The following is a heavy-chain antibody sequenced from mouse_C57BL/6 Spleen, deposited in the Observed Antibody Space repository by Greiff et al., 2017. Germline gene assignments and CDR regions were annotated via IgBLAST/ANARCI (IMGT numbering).Heavy chain of an antibody. D-gene: IGHD2-1*01. CDR3: ARFYGNYVVYAMDY. Sequence: QVQLQQPGAELVRPVSSVKLSCKASGYTFTSYWMHWVKQRPIQGLEWIGNIDPSDSETHYNQKFKDKATLTVDKSSSTAYLQLSSLTSEDSAVYYCARFYGNYVVYAMDYWSQGTSVTVSS. J-gene: IGHJ4*01. CDR1: GYTFTSYW. CDR2: IDPSDSET. V-gene: IGHV1-52*01.